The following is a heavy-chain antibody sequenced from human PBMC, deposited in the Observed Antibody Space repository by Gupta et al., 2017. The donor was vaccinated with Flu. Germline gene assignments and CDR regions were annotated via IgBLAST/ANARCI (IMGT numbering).Heavy chain of an antibody. D-gene: IGHD3-3*01. J-gene: IGHJ3*02. Sequence: WVRQAPGQGLESMAWINTNTGHPTYAQGFTGRFVFSMDSTVNTAYLQIDNLKPEDTAVYFCGRPRMTYFAIWSGLPNVCDSWGQGTMVTVSS. V-gene: IGHV7-4-1*01. CDR2: INTNTGHP. CDR3: GRPRMTYFAIWSGLPNVCDS.